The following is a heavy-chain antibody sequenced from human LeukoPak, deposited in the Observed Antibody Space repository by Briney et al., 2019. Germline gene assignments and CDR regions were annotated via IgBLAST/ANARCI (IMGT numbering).Heavy chain of an antibody. Sequence: SETLSLTCTVSGGSISSGGYYWSWIRQHPGKGLEWIGYIYYSGSTYYNPSLKSRVTISVDTSKNQFSLKLSSVTAADTAVYYCAREQGLVAYPHYFDYWGQGTLVTVSP. CDR2: IYYSGST. D-gene: IGHD2-21*01. J-gene: IGHJ4*02. V-gene: IGHV4-31*03. CDR3: AREQGLVAYPHYFDY. CDR1: GGSISSGGYY.